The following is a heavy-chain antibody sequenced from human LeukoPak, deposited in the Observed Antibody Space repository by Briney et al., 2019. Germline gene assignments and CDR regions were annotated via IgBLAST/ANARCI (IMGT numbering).Heavy chain of an antibody. J-gene: IGHJ6*03. D-gene: IGHD1-1*01. CDR1: GGSISSSSYY. Sequence: SEPLSLTCTVSGGSISSSSYYWGWIRQPPGKALEWIGSIYYGGSIYYNPSLKSRVTISVDTSENQFSLKLSSVTAADTAVYYCARVSWFPGTSYYYMDVWGKGTTVTVSS. V-gene: IGHV4-39*07. CDR2: IYYGGSI. CDR3: ARVSWFPGTSYYYMDV.